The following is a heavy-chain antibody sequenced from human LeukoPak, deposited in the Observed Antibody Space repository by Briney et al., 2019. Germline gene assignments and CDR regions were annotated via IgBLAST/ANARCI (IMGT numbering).Heavy chain of an antibody. CDR3: ARVYGRRSSWYYLDY. J-gene: IGHJ4*02. D-gene: IGHD6-13*01. CDR2: INWNGGKK. Sequence: GGSLRLSCAASGFTFDDYGMTWVRQAPGKGLEWVSSINWNGGKKGYADSVKGRFTISRDNAKNSLYLQMYSLRAEDTAVYYCARVYGRRSSWYYLDYWGQGTLVTVSS. CDR1: GFTFDDYG. V-gene: IGHV3-20*04.